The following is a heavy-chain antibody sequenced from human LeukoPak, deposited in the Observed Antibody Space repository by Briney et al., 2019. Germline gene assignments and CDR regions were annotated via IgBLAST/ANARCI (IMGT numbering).Heavy chain of an antibody. CDR3: ARVTYGSGTYGAFDY. Sequence: GWALRLSCAASGFTFSSHGMSWVRQAPGKGLEWVSTISGSGDNTYYADSVKGRFTISRYKSKNTLYIQMNSLRAEDTAVYYCARVTYGSGTYGAFDYCGQGTLVTVSS. V-gene: IGHV3-23*01. J-gene: IGHJ4*02. CDR1: GFTFSSHG. D-gene: IGHD3-10*01. CDR2: ISGSGDNT.